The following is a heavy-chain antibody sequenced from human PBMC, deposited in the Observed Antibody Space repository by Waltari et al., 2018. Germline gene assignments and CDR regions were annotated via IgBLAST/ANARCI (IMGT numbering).Heavy chain of an antibody. V-gene: IGHV4-39*01. Sequence: QLQLQESGPGLVKPSETLSFTCTVSGGSISSSSYYWGWIRQPPGKGLEWIVSIYYCGSTYDNPSLKSRVTISVDTSKNQFSLKLSSVTAADTAVYYCATKRESSASGFDYWGQGTLVTVSS. J-gene: IGHJ4*02. D-gene: IGHD6-19*01. CDR3: ATKRESSASGFDY. CDR2: IYYCGST. CDR1: GGSISSSSYY.